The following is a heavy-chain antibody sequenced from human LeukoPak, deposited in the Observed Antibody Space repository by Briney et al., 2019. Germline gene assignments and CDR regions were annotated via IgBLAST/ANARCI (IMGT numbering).Heavy chain of an antibody. CDR3: ARDSLTEGHDP. V-gene: IGHV1-46*01. CDR1: GYTFTGYY. Sequence: GASVKVSCKASGYTFTGYYMHWVRQAPGQGLEWMGIINPSGGSTSYAQKFQGRVTMTRDTSTSTVYMELSSLRSEDTAVYYCARDSLTEGHDPWGQGTLVTVSS. J-gene: IGHJ5*02. CDR2: INPSGGST. D-gene: IGHD1-14*01.